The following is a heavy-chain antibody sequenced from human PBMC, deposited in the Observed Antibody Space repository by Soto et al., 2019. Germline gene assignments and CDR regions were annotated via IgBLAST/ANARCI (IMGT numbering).Heavy chain of an antibody. Sequence: QVQLQESGPGLVKPSGTLSLTCTVSHFSVTDNKYWSWVRQSPAKPLEWIGEIYHSGTTYYNPSLSSRVSMSMDKSKNQISLILTSVTAADTAVYYCARDSRYCTDSGCSIMRDAFDVWGQGTLVTVSS. CDR2: IYHSGTT. CDR3: ARDSRYCTDSGCSIMRDAFDV. V-gene: IGHV4-4*02. J-gene: IGHJ3*01. CDR1: HFSVTDNKY. D-gene: IGHD2-15*01.